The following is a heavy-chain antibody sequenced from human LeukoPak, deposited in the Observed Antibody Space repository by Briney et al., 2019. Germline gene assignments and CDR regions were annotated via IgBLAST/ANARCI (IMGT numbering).Heavy chain of an antibody. CDR3: ARDGGFDI. CDR2: ISSSSNTI. CDR1: GFTLSFYS. J-gene: IGHJ3*02. V-gene: IGHV3-48*01. D-gene: IGHD3-3*01. Sequence: GGSLRLSCVGSGFTLSFYSMNWVRQAPGKGLEWGSYISSSSNTIYYADSVKGRFTISRDNAKNLVYLQMNSLRAEDTAMYYCARDGGFDIWGQGTMVTVSS.